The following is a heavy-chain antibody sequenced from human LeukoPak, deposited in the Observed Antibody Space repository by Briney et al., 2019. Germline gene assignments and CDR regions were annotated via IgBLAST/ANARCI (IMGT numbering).Heavy chain of an antibody. D-gene: IGHD4-23*01. Sequence: SETLSLTCTVSGGSISSGGYYWSWIRQHPGTGLEWIGYIYYSGSTYYNPSLKSRVTISVDTSKNQFSLKLNSVTAADTAVYYCARDGADYGGNPVRYWYFDLWGRGTLVTVSS. J-gene: IGHJ2*01. CDR3: ARDGADYGGNPVRYWYFDL. CDR1: GGSISSGGYY. CDR2: IYYSGST. V-gene: IGHV4-31*03.